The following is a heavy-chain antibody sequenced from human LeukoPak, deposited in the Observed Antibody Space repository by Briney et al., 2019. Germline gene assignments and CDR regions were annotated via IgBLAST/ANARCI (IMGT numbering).Heavy chain of an antibody. CDR1: GFTFSNAW. D-gene: IGHD3-22*01. Sequence: GGSLRLSCAASGFTFSNAWMSWVRQAPGKGLEWVGRIKSKTDGGTTDYAAPVKGRFTISRDDSKNTLYLQMNSLRAEDTAVYYCARHLPHDSSGYLDSWGQGTLVTVSS. V-gene: IGHV3-15*01. CDR3: ARHLPHDSSGYLDS. J-gene: IGHJ4*02. CDR2: IKSKTDGGTT.